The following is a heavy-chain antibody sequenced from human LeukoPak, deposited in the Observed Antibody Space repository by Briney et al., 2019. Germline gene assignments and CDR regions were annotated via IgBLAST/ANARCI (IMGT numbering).Heavy chain of an antibody. J-gene: IGHJ4*02. CDR3: ARGRTTGTTDYFDY. Sequence: GGSLRLSCGASGFTFSSYGMHWVRQAPSKGLEWVAIRWYDGSNKYYTDSVKGRFTISRDNSKNTLFLQMNSLRAEDTAAYYCARGRTTGTTDYFDYWGQGTLVTVSS. CDR1: GFTFSSYG. CDR2: RWYDGSNK. D-gene: IGHD1-7*01. V-gene: IGHV3-33*01.